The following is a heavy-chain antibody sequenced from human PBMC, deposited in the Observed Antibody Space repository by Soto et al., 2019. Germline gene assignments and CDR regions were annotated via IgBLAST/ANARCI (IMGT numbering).Heavy chain of an antibody. CDR2: ISAYNGNT. CDR3: ARDVTYYDFWSGYSFDY. V-gene: IGHV1-18*01. CDR1: GYTFTSYV. J-gene: IGHJ4*02. D-gene: IGHD3-3*01. Sequence: ASVKVSCKASGYTFTSYVISWVRQAPRQGLEWMGWISAYNGNTNYAQKLQGRVTMTTDTSTSTAYKELRSLRSDDTAVYYCARDVTYYDFWSGYSFDYWGQGTLVTVSS.